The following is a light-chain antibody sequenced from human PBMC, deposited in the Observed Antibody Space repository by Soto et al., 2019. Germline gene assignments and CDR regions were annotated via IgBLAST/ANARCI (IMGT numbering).Light chain of an antibody. V-gene: IGLV1-40*01. CDR1: SSDIGAGYD. Sequence: QSVLTQPPSVSGAPGQRVTISCTGSSSDIGAGYDVHWYQQLPGKAPTLLIYGNTTRPSGVPDRFSGSRSGTSASLAITGLQAEDEADYYCQSYDSSLRHYVFGTGTQLTVL. CDR2: GNT. J-gene: IGLJ1*01. CDR3: QSYDSSLRHYV.